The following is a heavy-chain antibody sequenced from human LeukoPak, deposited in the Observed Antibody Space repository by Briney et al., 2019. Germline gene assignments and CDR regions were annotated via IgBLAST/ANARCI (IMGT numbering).Heavy chain of an antibody. CDR2: VYHSGST. CDR3: AGFSRYYGMDV. J-gene: IGHJ6*02. CDR1: GDSFTSSNW. D-gene: IGHD2/OR15-2a*01. Sequence: PSETLSLTCAVSGDSFTSSNWWSWVRQPPGKGLEWIGDVYHSGSTNYNPSLKSRVTISVDKSKNQFSLKLNSVTAADTAVYYCAGFSRYYGMDVWGQGTAVTVSS. V-gene: IGHV4-4*02.